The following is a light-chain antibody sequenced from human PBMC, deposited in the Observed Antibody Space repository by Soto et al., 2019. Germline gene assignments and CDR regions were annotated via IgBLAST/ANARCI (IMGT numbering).Light chain of an antibody. J-gene: IGKJ2*01. CDR2: GAS. CDR1: QTISSD. V-gene: IGKV3-15*01. CDR3: QQYNRWPGT. Sequence: EIVMTQSPATLSVSPGERATLSFGASQTISSDLAWYQQKPGQAPRLLVYGASTRATGIPGRFSGSGSGLEFTLTISSLQSEDSAFYFCQQYNRWPGTFGQGTKVDIK.